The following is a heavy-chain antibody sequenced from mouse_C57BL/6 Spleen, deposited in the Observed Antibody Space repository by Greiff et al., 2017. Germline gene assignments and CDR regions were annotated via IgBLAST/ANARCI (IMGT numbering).Heavy chain of an antibody. Sequence: QVQLQHPGTELVKPGASVKLSCKASGYTFTSYWMHWVKQRPGQGLEWIGNINPSNGGTNYNEKFKSKATLTVDKSSSTAYMQLSSLTSEDSAVYYCARCPIYYAHGRAPYWYFDVWGTGTTVTVSS. V-gene: IGHV1-53*01. CDR2: INPSNGGT. CDR3: ARCPIYYAHGRAPYWYFDV. J-gene: IGHJ1*03. D-gene: IGHD2-1*01. CDR1: GYTFTSYW.